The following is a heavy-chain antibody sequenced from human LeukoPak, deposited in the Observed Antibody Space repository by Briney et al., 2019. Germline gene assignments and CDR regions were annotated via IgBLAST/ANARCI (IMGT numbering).Heavy chain of an antibody. J-gene: IGHJ4*02. Sequence: SGPTLVKPTQTLTLTCTFSGFSLSTTGVAVGWIRQPPGKALEWLALISLDDDKRYSPSLKSRLTITKDTSKNQVVLTMTNMDPVDTATYYCAHGSFHDYDILTDFDYWGQGTLVTVSS. CDR3: AHGSFHDYDILTDFDY. CDR2: ISLDDDK. D-gene: IGHD3-9*01. V-gene: IGHV2-5*02. CDR1: GFSLSTTGVA.